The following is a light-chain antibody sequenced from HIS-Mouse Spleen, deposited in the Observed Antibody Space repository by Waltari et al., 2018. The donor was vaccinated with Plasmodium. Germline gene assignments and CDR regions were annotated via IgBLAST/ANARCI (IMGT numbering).Light chain of an antibody. CDR2: DAS. CDR3: QQRSNWLT. CDR1: QSVSSY. Sequence: EIVLTQSPATLSLSPGERATLSCRASQSVSSYLAWYQQKPGQAPRLLIYDASNRATGIPARFRSSGSGTDFTLTISSLEPEDCAVYYCQQRSNWLTFGGGTKVEIK. V-gene: IGKV3-11*01. J-gene: IGKJ4*01.